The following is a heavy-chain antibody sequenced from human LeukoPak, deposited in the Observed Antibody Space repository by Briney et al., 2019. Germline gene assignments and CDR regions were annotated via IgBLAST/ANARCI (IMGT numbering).Heavy chain of an antibody. V-gene: IGHV4-4*07. CDR2: IYTSGST. Sequence: SETLSLTCSVSDDSITMYYWTWIRQPAGKGLEWIGRIYTSGSTNYNPSLKSRVTMSVDTSKNQFSLKLSSVTAADTAVYYCARDLGIAAAEDYYYYYMDVWGKGTTVTISS. CDR1: DDSITMYY. CDR3: ARDLGIAAAEDYYYYYMDV. D-gene: IGHD6-13*01. J-gene: IGHJ6*03.